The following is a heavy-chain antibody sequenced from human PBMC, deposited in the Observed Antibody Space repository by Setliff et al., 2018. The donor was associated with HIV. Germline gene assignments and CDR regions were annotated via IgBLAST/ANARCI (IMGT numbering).Heavy chain of an antibody. J-gene: IGHJ1*01. Sequence: PSETLSLTCTVSDASISSHYWNWVRQPPGRGPEWIGNMCHNENGVTTNQNPSLKSRIVMYLDRTKNEFSLSLFSATTADTAVYYCARDRGSGWYGYFQQWGQGAQVTVS. CDR3: ARDRGSGWYGYFQQ. CDR1: DASISSHY. D-gene: IGHD6-19*01. CDR2: MCHNENGVTT. V-gene: IGHV4-59*11.